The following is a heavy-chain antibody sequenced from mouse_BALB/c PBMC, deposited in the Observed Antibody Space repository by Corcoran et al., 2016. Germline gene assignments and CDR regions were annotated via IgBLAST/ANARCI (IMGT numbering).Heavy chain of an antibody. CDR3: ARDRYDAAMDY. J-gene: IGHJ4*01. D-gene: IGHD2-14*01. Sequence: QVTLKESGPGILQPSQTLSLTCSFSGFSLSTSGMGVGWIRQPSGKGLEWLAHIWWDDDKRYNPALKSRLTISKDTSSNQVFLKIASVDTVDTATYYCARDRYDAAMDYWGQGTSVTVSS. CDR1: GFSLSTSGMG. CDR2: IWWDDDK. V-gene: IGHV8-8*01.